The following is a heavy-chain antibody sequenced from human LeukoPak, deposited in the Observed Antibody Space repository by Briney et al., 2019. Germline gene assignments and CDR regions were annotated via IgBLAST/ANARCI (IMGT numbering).Heavy chain of an antibody. CDR1: GFNFSNYG. CDR2: IWRDGSNE. Sequence: PGRSLRLSCAASGFNFSNYGMNWVRQAPGKGLEWVAVIWRDGSNEYYADSVKGRFTISRDNSENTLYLQMNSLGAEDTAFYYCARGIAVAGTTGGYCDYWGQGALVTVSS. V-gene: IGHV3-33*01. CDR3: ARGIAVAGTTGGYCDY. D-gene: IGHD6-19*01. J-gene: IGHJ4*02.